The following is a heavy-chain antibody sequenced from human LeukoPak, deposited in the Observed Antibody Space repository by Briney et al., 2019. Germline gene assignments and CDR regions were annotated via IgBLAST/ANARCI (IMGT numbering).Heavy chain of an antibody. J-gene: IGHJ4*02. Sequence: ASVKVSCKASGYTFTGYYMHWVRQAPGQGLEWMGWINPNSGGTNYAQKFQGRVTMTRDTSISTAYMELSRLRSDDTAAYYCARDQTGYDFWSGYYKYYFDYWGQGTLVTVSS. CDR1: GYTFTGYY. V-gene: IGHV1-2*02. D-gene: IGHD3-3*01. CDR2: INPNSGGT. CDR3: ARDQTGYDFWSGYYKYYFDY.